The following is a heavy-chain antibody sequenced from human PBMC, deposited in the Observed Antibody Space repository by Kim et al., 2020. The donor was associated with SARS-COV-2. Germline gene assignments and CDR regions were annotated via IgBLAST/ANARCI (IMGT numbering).Heavy chain of an antibody. CDR3: ARGGGYDTVEFDY. Sequence: YNPSLKSRVPISVDTSKNQFSLKLSSVTAADTAVYYCARGGGYDTVEFDYWGQGTLVTVSS. J-gene: IGHJ4*02. D-gene: IGHD5-12*01. V-gene: IGHV4-39*07.